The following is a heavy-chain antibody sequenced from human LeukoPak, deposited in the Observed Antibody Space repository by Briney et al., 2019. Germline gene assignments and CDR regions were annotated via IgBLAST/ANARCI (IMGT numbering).Heavy chain of an antibody. CDR3: SRDRDWVMFDN. D-gene: IGHD2-21*01. J-gene: IGHJ4*02. CDR2: ITNDGRDT. Sequence: AGGSLRLSCVASGFSFSDYHIHRVRQAPGKGLMWVSQITNDGRDTRYADSVKGRFTISKDNAKNTVYLQMNSLSDEDTAIYYCSRDRDWVMFDNWGQGTLVTVSS. V-gene: IGHV3-74*01. CDR1: GFSFSDYH.